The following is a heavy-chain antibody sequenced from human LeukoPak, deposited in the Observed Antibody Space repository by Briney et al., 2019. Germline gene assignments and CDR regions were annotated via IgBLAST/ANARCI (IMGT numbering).Heavy chain of an antibody. CDR1: GYTFTSYG. J-gene: IGHJ6*03. V-gene: IGHV1-18*01. Sequence: ASVKVSCKASGYTFTSYGISWVRQAPGQGLEWMGWISAYNGNTNYAQKLQGRVTMTTDTSTSTAYMKLRSLRSDDTAVYYCARHSSSSYYYYYYYMDVWGKGTTVTVSS. D-gene: IGHD6-6*01. CDR3: ARHSSSSYYYYYYYMDV. CDR2: ISAYNGNT.